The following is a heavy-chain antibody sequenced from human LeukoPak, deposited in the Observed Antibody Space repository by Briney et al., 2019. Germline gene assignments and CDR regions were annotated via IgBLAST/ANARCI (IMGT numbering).Heavy chain of an antibody. Sequence: EASVKVSCKASGGTFSSYAISWVRQAPGQGLEWMGRIIPILGIANYAQKFQGRVTITADKSTSTAYMELSSLRSEDTAVYYCARPYYDSSGYAFDIWGQGTMVTVSS. D-gene: IGHD3-22*01. V-gene: IGHV1-69*04. CDR1: GGTFSSYA. CDR2: IIPILGIA. CDR3: ARPYYDSSGYAFDI. J-gene: IGHJ3*02.